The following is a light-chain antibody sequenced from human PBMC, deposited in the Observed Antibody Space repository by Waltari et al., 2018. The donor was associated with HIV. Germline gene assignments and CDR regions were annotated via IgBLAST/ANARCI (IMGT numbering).Light chain of an antibody. CDR3: STWDFSLSAHV. CDR1: STNIGNKV. Sequence: QSALPQEAPVSGPVGKSITLSCTGKSTNIGNKVVGWYRQISQGAPKTVIFGNSLPSGSPDRFSGSKAGTTASLTISGLQPEDEADYYCSTWDFSLSAHVFGTGTKVTVL. V-gene: IGLV1-36*01. CDR2: FGN. J-gene: IGLJ1*01.